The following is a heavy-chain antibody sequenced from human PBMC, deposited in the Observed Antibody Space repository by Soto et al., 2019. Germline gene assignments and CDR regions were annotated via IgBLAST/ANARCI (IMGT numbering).Heavy chain of an antibody. V-gene: IGHV3-11*01. CDR2: ISSGGGLI. D-gene: IGHD3-3*01. CDR1: GFTFSDYY. J-gene: IGHJ6*02. Sequence: QVQLVESGGGLVKPGGSLRLSCAASGFTFSDYYMSWIRQAPGKGLEWVSYISSGGGLIYYADSVKGRFTISRDNAKNSXXLQRNSLRAEDTAVYYCARDRYDFWSGSEHYGMDVWGRGTTVTVSS. CDR3: ARDRYDFWSGSEHYGMDV.